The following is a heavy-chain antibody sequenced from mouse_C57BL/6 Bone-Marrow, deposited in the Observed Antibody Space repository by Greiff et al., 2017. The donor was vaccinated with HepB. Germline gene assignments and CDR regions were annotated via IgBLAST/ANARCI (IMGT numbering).Heavy chain of an antibody. Sequence: QVQLQQSGAELVRPGASVTLSCKASGYTFTDYEMHWVKQTPVHGLDWIGAIDPETGGTAYNQKFTGKAILTADKSSSTAYMELRSLTSEDSAVYYCTRGGCITTVVAECYAMDYWGQGTSVTVSS. D-gene: IGHD1-1*01. V-gene: IGHV1-15*01. CDR1: GYTFTDYE. J-gene: IGHJ4*01. CDR3: TRGGCITTVVAECYAMDY. CDR2: IDPETGGT.